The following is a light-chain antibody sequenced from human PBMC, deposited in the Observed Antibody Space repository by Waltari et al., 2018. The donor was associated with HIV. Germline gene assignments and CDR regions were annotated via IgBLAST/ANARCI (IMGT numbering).Light chain of an antibody. J-gene: IGLJ2*01. Sequence: QSALTQPPSASVSLGQSVTISCTGTSSDVGGSAYVSWYQQQPGKAPKLVIYEVTKRPSGVPDRFSGSKSGNTASLNISGLQAEDEADYYCSSYAGNFVVFGGGTNLTVL. CDR1: SSDVGGSAY. CDR2: EVT. CDR3: SSYAGNFVV. V-gene: IGLV2-8*01.